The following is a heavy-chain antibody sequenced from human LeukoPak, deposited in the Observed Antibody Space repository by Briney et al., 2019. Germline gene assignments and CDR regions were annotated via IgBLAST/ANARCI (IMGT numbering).Heavy chain of an antibody. V-gene: IGHV3-48*01. CDR2: ISSSFSTV. J-gene: IGHJ4*02. D-gene: IGHD4-17*01. CDR3: ARGDYGDYGFFDY. CDR1: GFTFSSYS. Sequence: GGSLRLXCAASGFTFSSYSMNWVRQAPGKGLEWVSYISSSFSTVYYADSVKGRFTISRDNAKNSLYLQMNSLRAEDTAVYYCARGDYGDYGFFDYWGQGTLVTVSS.